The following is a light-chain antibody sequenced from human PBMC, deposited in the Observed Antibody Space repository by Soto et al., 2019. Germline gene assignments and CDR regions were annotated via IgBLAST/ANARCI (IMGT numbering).Light chain of an antibody. CDR2: AAS. CDR3: QQSSSTPRT. Sequence: DIQMTQSPSSLSASVGDRVTITCLASQSIAGYLNWYQQKPGTAPNLLIYAASSLQSGVPSRFSGSGSGTDFTLTISSLQPEDFATYYCQQSSSTPRTFGQGTKVDIK. CDR1: QSIAGY. J-gene: IGKJ1*01. V-gene: IGKV1-39*01.